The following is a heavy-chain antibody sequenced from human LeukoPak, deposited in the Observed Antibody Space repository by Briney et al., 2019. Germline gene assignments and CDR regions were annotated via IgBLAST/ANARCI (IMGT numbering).Heavy chain of an antibody. CDR3: AGSGYDYLASFDH. D-gene: IGHD5-12*01. J-gene: IGHJ4*02. CDR1: GFTFSSYW. CDR2: IKQDGSEK. V-gene: IGHV3-7*01. Sequence: GGSLRLSCVASGFTFSSYWMSWVRQAPGKGLEWVANIKQDGSEKYYVDSVKGRFTISRDNAKNSLYLQMNSLRAEDTAVYYCAGSGYDYLASFDHWGQGTLVTVSS.